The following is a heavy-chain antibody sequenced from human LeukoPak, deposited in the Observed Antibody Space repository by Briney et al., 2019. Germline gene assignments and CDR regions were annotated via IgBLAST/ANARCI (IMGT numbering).Heavy chain of an antibody. D-gene: IGHD3-16*02. CDR1: GFTFSSYW. V-gene: IGHV3-74*01. Sequence: GGSLRLSCAASGFTFSSYWMHWVRQAPGKRLVWVSRINTDGSSTSYADSVKGRFTISRDNSKNTLYLQMNSLRAEDTAVYYCAKDNFYRPWGQGTLVTVSS. J-gene: IGHJ5*02. CDR2: INTDGSST. CDR3: AKDNFYRP.